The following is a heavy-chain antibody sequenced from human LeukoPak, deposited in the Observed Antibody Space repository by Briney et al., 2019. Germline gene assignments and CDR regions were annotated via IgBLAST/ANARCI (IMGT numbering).Heavy chain of an antibody. Sequence: ASVKVSCKASGGTFSSYAMSWVRQAPGKGLEWVSAISGSGGSTYYADSVKGRFTISRDNSKNTLYLQMNSLRAEDTAVYYCAKEPSLGSFFDYWGQGTLVTVSS. D-gene: IGHD2-2*01. CDR1: GGTFSSYA. J-gene: IGHJ4*02. CDR2: ISGSGGST. CDR3: AKEPSLGSFFDY. V-gene: IGHV3-23*01.